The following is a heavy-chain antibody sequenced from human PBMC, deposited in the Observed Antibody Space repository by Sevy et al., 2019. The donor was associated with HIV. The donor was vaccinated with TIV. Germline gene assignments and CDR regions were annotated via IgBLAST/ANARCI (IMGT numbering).Heavy chain of an antibody. J-gene: IGHJ4*02. Sequence: GGSLRLSCAASGFTFRTYGMQWVRQAPGKGLEWVAFIRYDGTNKYYTDSVKGRFTISRDNSKNKLYLHMNSLRAEDTAVYYCANGDYYFDYWGQGTLVTVSS. CDR2: IRYDGTNK. CDR3: ANGDYYFDY. CDR1: GFTFRTYG. D-gene: IGHD2-21*02. V-gene: IGHV3-30*02.